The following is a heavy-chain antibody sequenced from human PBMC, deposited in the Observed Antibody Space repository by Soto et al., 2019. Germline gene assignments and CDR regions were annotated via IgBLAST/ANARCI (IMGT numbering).Heavy chain of an antibody. D-gene: IGHD6-6*01. CDR2: IWYDGSNK. CDR3: ARGVSSSSRYYYYSMDV. J-gene: IGHJ6*02. V-gene: IGHV3-33*01. CDR1: GFTFSSYG. Sequence: PGGSLRLSCAASGFTFSSYGMHWVRQAPGKGLEWVAVIWYDGSNKYYADSVKGRFTISRDNSKNTLYLQMNSLRAEDTAVYYCARGVSSSSRYYYYSMDVWGQGTTVTVPS.